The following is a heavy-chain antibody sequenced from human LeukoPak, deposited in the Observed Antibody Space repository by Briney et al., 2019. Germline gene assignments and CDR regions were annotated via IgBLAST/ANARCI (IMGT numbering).Heavy chain of an antibody. CDR1: GFTFSSYA. J-gene: IGHJ4*02. CDR3: ARGWDRSASYYGSGDTLDY. Sequence: GGSLRLSCAASGFTFSSYAMHWVRQAPGKGLEWVAVISYDGSNKYYADSVKGRFTISRDNSKNTLYLQMNSLRAEDTAVYYCARGWDRSASYYGSGDTLDYWGQGTLVTVSS. V-gene: IGHV3-30*04. D-gene: IGHD3-10*01. CDR2: ISYDGSNK.